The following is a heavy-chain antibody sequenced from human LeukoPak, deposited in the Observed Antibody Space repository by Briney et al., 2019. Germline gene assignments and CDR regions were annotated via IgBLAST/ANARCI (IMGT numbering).Heavy chain of an antibody. CDR1: VFSFNTFA. V-gene: IGHV3-30*03. Sequence: GGSLRLSCVASVFSFNTFAMDWVRQAPGKGLEWVAGISNDGNNQYYVDSVKGRFTISRDNSKNTLYLRLNSLRAEDTAVYYCARGGELLRPADYWGQGTLVTVSS. D-gene: IGHD1-26*01. J-gene: IGHJ4*02. CDR3: ARGGELLRPADY. CDR2: ISNDGNNQ.